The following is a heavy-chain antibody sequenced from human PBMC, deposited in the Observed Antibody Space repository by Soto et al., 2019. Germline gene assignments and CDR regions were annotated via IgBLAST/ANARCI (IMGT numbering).Heavy chain of an antibody. Sequence: QLQLQESGPGLVKPSETLSLTCTVSGGSISSSSYYWGWIRQPPGKVLEWIGSIYYSGSTYYNPSLKSRVTISVDTSKNQFALKLSSVTAADTAVYYCARTGRYDFWSGHTSKNGWFDPWGQGTLVTVSS. D-gene: IGHD3-3*01. CDR2: IYYSGST. CDR1: GGSISSSSYY. V-gene: IGHV4-39*01. J-gene: IGHJ5*02. CDR3: ARTGRYDFWSGHTSKNGWFDP.